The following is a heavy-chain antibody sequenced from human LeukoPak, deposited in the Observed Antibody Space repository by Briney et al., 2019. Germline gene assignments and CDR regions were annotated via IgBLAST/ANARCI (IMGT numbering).Heavy chain of an antibody. CDR2: MNPNSGNT. J-gene: IGHJ2*01. D-gene: IGHD3-10*01. V-gene: IGHV1-8*01. CDR1: GYTFTSYD. CDR3: ARAAFTMVRGPYWYFDL. Sequence: ASVKVSCKASGYTFTSYDINWVRQATGQGLEWMGWMNPNSGNTGYAQKFQGRVTMTRNTSISTAYMELSSLRSEDTAVYYCARAAFTMVRGPYWYFDLWGRGTLVTVSS.